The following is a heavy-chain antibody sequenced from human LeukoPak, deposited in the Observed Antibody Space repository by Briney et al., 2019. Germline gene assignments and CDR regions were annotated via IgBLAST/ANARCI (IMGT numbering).Heavy chain of an antibody. V-gene: IGHV3-74*01. J-gene: IGHJ4*02. CDR3: ARVRGYYDNSGYCDY. D-gene: IGHD3-22*01. Sequence: GGSLRLSCAASGFTFSNYWMHWVRQAPGKGLVWVSRINTDGSSTRYADSVKGRFTISRDNAKNTLYLQMNSLRAEDTAVYYCARVRGYYDNSGYCDYWGQGTLVTVSS. CDR1: GFTFSNYW. CDR2: INTDGSST.